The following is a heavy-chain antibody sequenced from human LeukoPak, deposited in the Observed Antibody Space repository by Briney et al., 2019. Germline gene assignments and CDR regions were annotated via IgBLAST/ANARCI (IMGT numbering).Heavy chain of an antibody. CDR3: ARDGPFYSGYPGNWFDP. D-gene: IGHD5-12*01. CDR1: GFTFSSYA. CDR2: ISYDGSNK. J-gene: IGHJ5*02. V-gene: IGHV3-30*04. Sequence: PGGSLRLSCAASGFTFSSYAMHWVRQAPGKGLEWVAVISYDGSNKYYADSVKGRFTISRDNSKNTLYLQMNSLRAEDTAVYYCARDGPFYSGYPGNWFDPWGQGTLVTVSS.